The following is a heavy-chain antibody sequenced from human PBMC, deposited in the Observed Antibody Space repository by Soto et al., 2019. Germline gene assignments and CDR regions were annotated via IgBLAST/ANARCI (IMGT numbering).Heavy chain of an antibody. Sequence: EVQLLESGGGLVQPGGSLRLSCAASGFTFSSYAMSWVRQAPGKGLEWVSAISGSGGSTYYADSVKGRFTISRDNTKNTLYLQMNSLRADDTAVYYCAKPSVLRYFDWLLPPDYWGQGTLVTVSS. D-gene: IGHD3-9*01. CDR1: GFTFSSYA. V-gene: IGHV3-23*01. CDR2: ISGSGGST. CDR3: AKPSVLRYFDWLLPPDY. J-gene: IGHJ4*02.